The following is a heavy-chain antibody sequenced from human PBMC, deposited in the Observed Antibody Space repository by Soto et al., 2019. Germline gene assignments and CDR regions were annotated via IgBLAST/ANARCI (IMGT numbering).Heavy chain of an antibody. CDR2: IYATGTT. Sequence: PSQTRSLPCTVSGSSISGYYWSWIRKSGGKGLEWIGRIYATGTTDYNPSLKSRVMMSVDTSKKQFSLKLRSVTAADTAVYYCVRDGTKTLRDWFDPWGQGISVTVSS. D-gene: IGHD1-1*01. CDR1: GSSISGYY. V-gene: IGHV4-4*07. J-gene: IGHJ5*02. CDR3: VRDGTKTLRDWFDP.